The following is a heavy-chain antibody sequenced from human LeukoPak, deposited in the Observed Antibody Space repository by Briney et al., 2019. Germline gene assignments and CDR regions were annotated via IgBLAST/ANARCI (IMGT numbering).Heavy chain of an antibody. J-gene: IGHJ4*02. D-gene: IGHD3-10*01. CDR3: ARSPWYYYGSGSYYNAPKYFDY. V-gene: IGHV4-34*01. CDR2: INHSGST. Sequence: SETLSLTCAVYGGSFSGYYWGWIRQPPGKGLEWIGEINHSGSTNYNPSLKSRVTISVDTSKNQFSLKLSSVTAADTAVYYCARSPWYYYGSGSYYNAPKYFDYWGQGTLVTVSS. CDR1: GGSFSGYY.